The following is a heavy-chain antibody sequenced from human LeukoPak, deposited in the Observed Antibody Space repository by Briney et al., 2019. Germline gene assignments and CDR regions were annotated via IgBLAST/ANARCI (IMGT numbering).Heavy chain of an antibody. Sequence: SETLSLTCTVSGGSISSYYWSWIRQPPGKGLEWIGNIYYSGSTNYNPSLKSRVTISVDTSKNQFSLKLSSVTAADTAVYYCARDPYDFWSGYYLDAFDIWGQGTMVTVSS. CDR3: ARDPYDFWSGYYLDAFDI. D-gene: IGHD3-3*01. CDR1: GGSISSYY. J-gene: IGHJ3*02. V-gene: IGHV4-59*12. CDR2: IYYSGST.